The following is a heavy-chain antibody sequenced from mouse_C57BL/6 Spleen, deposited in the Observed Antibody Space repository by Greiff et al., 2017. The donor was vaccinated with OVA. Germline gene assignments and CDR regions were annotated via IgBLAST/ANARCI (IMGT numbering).Heavy chain of an antibody. Sequence: VQLQQSGPELVKPGASVKISCKASGYTFTDYYMNWVKQSHGKSLEWIGDINPNNGGTSYKQKFKGKATLTVDKSSSTAYMELRSLTSEDSAVYYCARGGNYPYWYFDVWGTGTTVTVSS. CDR1: GYTFTDYY. CDR3: ARGGNYPYWYFDV. D-gene: IGHD2-1*01. J-gene: IGHJ1*03. V-gene: IGHV1-26*01. CDR2: INPNNGGT.